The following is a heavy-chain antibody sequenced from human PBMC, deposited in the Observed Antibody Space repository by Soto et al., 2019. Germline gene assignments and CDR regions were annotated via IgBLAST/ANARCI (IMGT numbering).Heavy chain of an antibody. CDR1: GFSLTTGGLG. CDR3: GHRPQSFDYSGLDV. V-gene: IGHV2-5*01. Sequence: GPTLVNPTETLTLTCSFSGFSLTTGGLGVGWIRQPPGKALERLAVIYWNDDRRYNPSLQSRLTITKDTSKNQVVLTMNNMDPVDTATYYCGHRPQSFDYSGLDVWGQGTTVTVSS. J-gene: IGHJ6*01. CDR2: IYWNDDR. D-gene: IGHD3-3*01.